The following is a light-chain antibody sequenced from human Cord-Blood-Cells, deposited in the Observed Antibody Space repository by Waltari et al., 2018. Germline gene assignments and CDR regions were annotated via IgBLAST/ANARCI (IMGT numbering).Light chain of an antibody. Sequence: QSALTQPRSVSGSPGQSVTISCTGTSSDVGGDNYVSGYQQHPGKAPKLMMCDVSKRPSGVPDRFSGSKSGNTASLTISGLQAEDEADYYCCSYAGSYVVFGGGTKLTVL. V-gene: IGLV2-11*01. CDR1: SSDVGGDNY. CDR2: DVS. CDR3: CSYAGSYVV. J-gene: IGLJ2*01.